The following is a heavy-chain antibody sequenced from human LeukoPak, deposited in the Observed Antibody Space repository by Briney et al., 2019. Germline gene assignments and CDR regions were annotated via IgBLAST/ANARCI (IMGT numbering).Heavy chain of an antibody. Sequence: GGSLRLSCAASGFTLSSYGMHWVRQAPGKGLEWVAVISYDGSNKYYADSVKGRFTISRDNSKNTLYLQMNSLRAEDTAVYYCARDGSSGWYVDYYYGMDVWGQGTTVTVSS. D-gene: IGHD6-19*01. CDR2: ISYDGSNK. V-gene: IGHV3-30*03. CDR3: ARDGSSGWYVDYYYGMDV. CDR1: GFTLSSYG. J-gene: IGHJ6*02.